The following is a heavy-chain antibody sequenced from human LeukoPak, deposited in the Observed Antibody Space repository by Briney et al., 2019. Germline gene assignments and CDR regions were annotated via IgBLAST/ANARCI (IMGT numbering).Heavy chain of an antibody. V-gene: IGHV4-39*07. CDR3: ARETGYAYVRAPLDY. Sequence: SETLSLTCTVSGGSLSSSNYYWGWLRQPPGKGLEWVGNIYYSGSTYYNPSLKSRVTISVDTSKNQFSLKLSSVTPADTAVYYCARETGYAYVRAPLDYWGQGTLVTVSS. CDR1: GGSLSSSNYY. CDR2: IYYSGST. J-gene: IGHJ4*02. D-gene: IGHD3-10*02.